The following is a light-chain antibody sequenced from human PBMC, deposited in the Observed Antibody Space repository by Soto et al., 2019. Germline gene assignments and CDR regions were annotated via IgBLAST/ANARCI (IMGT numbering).Light chain of an antibody. Sequence: IQLTQSPSSLSASVGDRVTITCRASQGISSYLAWYQQKPGKAPQLLIYAASTLQSGVPSRFSGSGSETDFTLPISSLQPEDFATYYCQQLNSYPLTFGGGTKVEIK. CDR1: QGISSY. CDR2: AAS. CDR3: QQLNSYPLT. J-gene: IGKJ4*01. V-gene: IGKV1-9*01.